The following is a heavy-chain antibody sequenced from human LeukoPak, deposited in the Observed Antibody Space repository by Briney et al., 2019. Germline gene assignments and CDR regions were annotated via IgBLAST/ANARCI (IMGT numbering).Heavy chain of an antibody. V-gene: IGHV3-30*04. CDR2: ISNDGINK. J-gene: IGHJ6*02. CDR1: GLSFSSYA. D-gene: IGHD3-3*01. Sequence: GSSLRLSCAASGLSFSSYAMHWVRQAPGKGLEWVAVISNDGINKFYLDSVKGRFTISRDNSEKMAYLQMNSLRAEDTAVYYCAKDQGFLEPFPYGMDVWGQGTTVTVSS. CDR3: AKDQGFLEPFPYGMDV.